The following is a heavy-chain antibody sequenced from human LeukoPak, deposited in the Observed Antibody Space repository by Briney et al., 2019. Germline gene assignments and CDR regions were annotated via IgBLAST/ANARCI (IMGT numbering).Heavy chain of an antibody. Sequence: ASVKVSCKASGGTFSSYAISWVRQAAGQGLEWMGGSIPIFGTANYAQKFQGRVTITADESTSTAYMELSSLRAEDTAVYYCAREIRYCSSTRCPGAFDIWGQGTMVTVSS. CDR2: SIPIFGTA. V-gene: IGHV1-69*13. J-gene: IGHJ3*02. CDR3: AREIRYCSSTRCPGAFDI. D-gene: IGHD2-2*01. CDR1: GGTFSSYA.